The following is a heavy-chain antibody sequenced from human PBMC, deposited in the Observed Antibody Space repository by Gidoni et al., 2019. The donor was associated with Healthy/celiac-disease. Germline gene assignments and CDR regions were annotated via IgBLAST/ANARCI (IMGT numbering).Heavy chain of an antibody. D-gene: IGHD6-13*01. Sequence: EVQLVESGGGLVKPGGSLRLSCAASGFTFSSYSMNWVRQAPGKGLEWVSSISSSSSYIYYADSVKGRFTISRDNAKNSLYLQMNSLRAEDTAVYYCARDLPGTAAGTWWGQGTLVTVSS. CDR2: ISSSSSYI. J-gene: IGHJ4*02. CDR1: GFTFSSYS. V-gene: IGHV3-21*01. CDR3: ARDLPGTAAGTW.